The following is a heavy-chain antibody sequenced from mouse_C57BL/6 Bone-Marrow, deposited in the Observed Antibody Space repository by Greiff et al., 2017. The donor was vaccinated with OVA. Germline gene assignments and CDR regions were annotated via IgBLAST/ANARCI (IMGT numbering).Heavy chain of an antibody. CDR2: IDPENGDT. CDR1: GFNIKDDY. V-gene: IGHV14-4*01. CDR3: TTRGGVVSPFAY. J-gene: IGHJ3*01. Sequence: LVESGAELVRPGASVKLSCTASGFNIKDDYMHWVKQRPEQGLEWIGWIDPENGDTEYASKFQGKATITADTSSNTAYLQLSSLTSEDTAVYYCTTRGGVVSPFAYWGQGTLVTVSA. D-gene: IGHD1-1*01.